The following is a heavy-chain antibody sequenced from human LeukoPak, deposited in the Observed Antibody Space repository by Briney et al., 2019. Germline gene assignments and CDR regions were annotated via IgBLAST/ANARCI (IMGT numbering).Heavy chain of an antibody. CDR1: GFTFSNYA. CDR3: ARDRTTTMRDFGY. Sequence: GGSLRLSCIASGFTFSNYAMSWVRQAPGKGLEWVAVISLDGSNIYYTDSVKGRFTISRDNSKNTLYLQMNSLRVEDTAVYYCARDRTTTMRDFGYWGQGTLVTVSS. D-gene: IGHD1-1*01. J-gene: IGHJ4*02. CDR2: ISLDGSNI. V-gene: IGHV3-30-3*01.